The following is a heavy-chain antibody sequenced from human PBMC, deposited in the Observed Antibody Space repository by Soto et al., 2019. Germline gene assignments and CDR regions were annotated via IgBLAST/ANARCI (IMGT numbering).Heavy chain of an antibody. CDR3: ARDRVPYVYFYYGMDV. CDR1: GFDFYTYS. D-gene: IGHD3-10*02. CDR2: MTLDGPQK. V-gene: IGHV3-30-3*01. Sequence: QVRLVESGGGGVQPGGSLRLSCPASGFDFYTYSVHWLPRPPGKGLEWVVFMTLDGPQKYYTASVKARFTISRANSKGMFFLQMSRLRPEDTAVYFCARDRVPYVYFYYGMDVWGQGTTVTVSS. J-gene: IGHJ6*02.